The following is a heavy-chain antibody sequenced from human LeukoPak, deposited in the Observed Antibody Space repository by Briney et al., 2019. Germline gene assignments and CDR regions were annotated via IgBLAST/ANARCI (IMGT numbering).Heavy chain of an antibody. CDR1: GGTFSSYA. CDR3: ARDPVYCSGGSCYPVSYNWFDP. CDR2: ISGYNGNT. J-gene: IGHJ5*02. Sequence: ASVKVSCKASGGTFSSYAISWVRQAPGQGLEWMGWISGYNGNTNYAQNLQGRVTMTTDTSTSTVYMELRSLRSDDTAVYYCARDPVYCSGGSCYPVSYNWFDPWGQGTLVTVSS. V-gene: IGHV1-18*01. D-gene: IGHD2-15*01.